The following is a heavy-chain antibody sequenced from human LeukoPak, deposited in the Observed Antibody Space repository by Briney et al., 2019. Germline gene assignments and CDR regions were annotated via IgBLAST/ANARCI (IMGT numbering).Heavy chain of an antibody. CDR2: FAPEDGET. Sequence: ASVKVSCKVSGYTLTELSMHWVRQAPGKGLEWMGGFAPEDGETIYAQKFQGRVTMTEDTSTDAAYMELSSLRSEDTAVYYCATVIVGQNWFDPWGQGALVTVSS. V-gene: IGHV1-24*01. J-gene: IGHJ5*02. CDR1: GYTLTELS. D-gene: IGHD3-22*01. CDR3: ATVIVGQNWFDP.